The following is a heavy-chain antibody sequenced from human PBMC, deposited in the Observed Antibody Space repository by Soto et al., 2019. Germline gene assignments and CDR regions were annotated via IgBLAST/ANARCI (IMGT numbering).Heavy chain of an antibody. V-gene: IGHV4-59*11. Sequence: PSETLSLTCTVAGGSISGHYWSWIRQAPGKGLEWLGYVYHTGFTSYNPPLKSRVIAAVDTSKNQISLRLISVTPADTAVYYCARGSVVMSEIRAFDHWGQGILVTVSS. CDR2: VYHTGFT. J-gene: IGHJ4*02. CDR1: GGSISGHY. D-gene: IGHD2-21*01. CDR3: ARGSVVMSEIRAFDH.